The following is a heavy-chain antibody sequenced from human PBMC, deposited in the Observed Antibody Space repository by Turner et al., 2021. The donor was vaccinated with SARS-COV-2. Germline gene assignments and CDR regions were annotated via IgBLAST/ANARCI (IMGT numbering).Heavy chain of an antibody. CDR2: IYYSGNT. Sequence: QLQLQESGPGLVKPSETLSLPCTVSGGSISSSSYYWGWIRQPPGKGLEWIGTIYYSGNTYYNPSLKSRVTMSVHTSKNQFSLKLSSVTAADTAVYYCARRGAGYFGSGSYGYFDYWGQGTLVTVSS. V-gene: IGHV4-39*01. D-gene: IGHD3-10*01. J-gene: IGHJ4*02. CDR1: GGSISSSSYY. CDR3: ARRGAGYFGSGSYGYFDY.